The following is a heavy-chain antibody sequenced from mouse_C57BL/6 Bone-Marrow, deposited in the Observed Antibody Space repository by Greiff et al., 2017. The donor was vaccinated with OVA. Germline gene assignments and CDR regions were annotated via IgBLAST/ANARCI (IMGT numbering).Heavy chain of an antibody. CDR3: ARGGYGHY. J-gene: IGHJ2*01. CDR1: GFTFSSYA. D-gene: IGHD1-1*01. CDR2: ISDGGSYT. V-gene: IGHV5-4*01. Sequence: EVQGVESGGGLVKPGGSLKLSCAASGFTFSSYAMSWVRQTPEKRLEWVATISDGGSYTYYPDNVKGRFTISRDNAKNNLYLQMSHLKSEDTAMYYCARGGYGHYWGQGTTLTVSS.